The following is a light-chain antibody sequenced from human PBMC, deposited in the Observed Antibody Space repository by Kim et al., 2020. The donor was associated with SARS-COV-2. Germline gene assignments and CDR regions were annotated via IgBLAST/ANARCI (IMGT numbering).Light chain of an antibody. V-gene: IGLV3-19*01. J-gene: IGLJ2*01. Sequence: SSELTQDPAVSVALGQTVSITCQGDSVRMYHVSWYQQKPGQAPLLVIYANNRRPSGIPDRFSGPSSGNTASLTITGAQAEDEADYYCNCRDTNSKSLVFGVGTQLTVL. CDR3: NCRDTNSKSLV. CDR2: ANN. CDR1: SVRMYH.